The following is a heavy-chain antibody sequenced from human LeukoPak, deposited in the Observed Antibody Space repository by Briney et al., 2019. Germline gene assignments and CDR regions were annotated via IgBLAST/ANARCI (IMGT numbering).Heavy chain of an antibody. D-gene: IGHD2-21*02. Sequence: PGGSLRLSCAASGFTVSSNYMSWVRQAPGKGLEWVSVIYSGGSTYYADSVKGRFTISRDNSKNTLYLQMNSLRAEDTAVYYCARGRTAYCGGDCYPTYYYYYMDVWGKGTTVTVSS. J-gene: IGHJ6*03. CDR1: GFTVSSNY. CDR2: IYSGGST. V-gene: IGHV3-53*01. CDR3: ARGRTAYCGGDCYPTYYYYYMDV.